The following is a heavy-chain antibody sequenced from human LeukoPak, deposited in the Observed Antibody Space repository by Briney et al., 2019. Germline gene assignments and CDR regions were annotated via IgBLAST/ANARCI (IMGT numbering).Heavy chain of an antibody. D-gene: IGHD1-14*01. CDR3: ARDNNLEFDY. CDR2: IRQDGSET. V-gene: IGHV3-7*01. CDR1: GFTFSTYW. J-gene: IGHJ4*02. Sequence: GGSLRLSCAASGFTFSTYWMSWVRQAPGKRLEWVANIRQDGSETYYVDSVKGRFTIPKDNAKNSVYLQMNSLRAEDTAVYYCARDNNLEFDYWGQGTLVTVSS.